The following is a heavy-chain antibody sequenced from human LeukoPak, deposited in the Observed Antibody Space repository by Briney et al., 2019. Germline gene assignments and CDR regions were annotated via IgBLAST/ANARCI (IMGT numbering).Heavy chain of an antibody. Sequence: GSLRLSCATSGFPFSSYRMNWVRQAPGKGLEWVAKIKQDGSDKYYVDSVKGRFTISRDNAKNSLCLQMNSLRAEDTAVYYCASLGGVPDYWGQGTLVTVSS. V-gene: IGHV3-7*01. CDR1: GFPFSSYR. J-gene: IGHJ4*02. CDR2: IKQDGSDK. CDR3: ASLGGVPDY. D-gene: IGHD1-26*01.